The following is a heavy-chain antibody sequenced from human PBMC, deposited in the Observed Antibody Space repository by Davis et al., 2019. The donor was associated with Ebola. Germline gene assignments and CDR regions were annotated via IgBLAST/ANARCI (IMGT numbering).Heavy chain of an antibody. J-gene: IGHJ4*02. Sequence: PSETLSLTCAVYGGSFSGYYWSWIRQPPGKGLEWIGEINHSGSTNYNPSLKSRVTISVDTSKNQFSLKLSSVTAADTAVYYCARGVPVLRYFDWFSEPLYYFDYWGQGTLVTVSS. CDR2: INHSGST. CDR1: GGSFSGYY. CDR3: ARGVPVLRYFDWFSEPLYYFDY. V-gene: IGHV4-34*01. D-gene: IGHD3-9*01.